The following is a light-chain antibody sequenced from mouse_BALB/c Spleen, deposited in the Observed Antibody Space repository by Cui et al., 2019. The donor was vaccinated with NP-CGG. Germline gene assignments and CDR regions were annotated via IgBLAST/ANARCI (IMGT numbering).Light chain of an antibody. CDR3: ALWYSNHWV. J-gene: IGLJ1*01. CDR2: GTN. Sequence: QAVLIQEPAPTTSPGETVTLTCRSSTGAVTTNNYANWVQEKPDHLFTGLIGGTNNRAPGVPARFSGSLIGDKAALTITGAQTEDEAIYFCALWYSNHWVFGGGTKLTVL. CDR1: TGAVTTNNY. V-gene: IGLV1*01.